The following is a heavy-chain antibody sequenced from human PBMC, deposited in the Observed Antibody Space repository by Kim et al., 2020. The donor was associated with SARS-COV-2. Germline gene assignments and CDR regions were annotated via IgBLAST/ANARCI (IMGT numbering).Heavy chain of an antibody. Sequence: GGSLRLSCAASGFRFSSYWMSWVRQAPGKGLEWVANIIGDGSVKYYLESVKGRFTISRDNANNSVYLQMHSLRAEDTAVYYCARVKYDSAGGYWGQGTL. CDR2: IIGDGSVK. D-gene: IGHD3-22*01. J-gene: IGHJ4*02. V-gene: IGHV3-7*01. CDR3: ARVKYDSAGGY. CDR1: GFRFSSYW.